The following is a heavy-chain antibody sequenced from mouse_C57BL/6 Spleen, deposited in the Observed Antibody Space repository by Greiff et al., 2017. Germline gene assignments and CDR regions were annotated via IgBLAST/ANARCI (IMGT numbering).Heavy chain of an antibody. CDR2: IDPETGGT. CDR3: ARGGNWCYTMDY. D-gene: IGHD4-1*01. Sequence: VQLQQPGAELVRPGASVTLSCKASGYTFTDYEMHWVKQTPVHGLEWIGAIDPETGGTAYNQKFKGKATLTADKASSTAYMELRSLTSEASAVYFCARGGNWCYTMDYWGQGTSLTVSS. J-gene: IGHJ4*01. CDR1: GYTFTDYE. V-gene: IGHV1-15*01.